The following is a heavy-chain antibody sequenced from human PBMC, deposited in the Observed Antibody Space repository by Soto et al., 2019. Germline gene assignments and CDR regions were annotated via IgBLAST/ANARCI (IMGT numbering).Heavy chain of an antibody. V-gene: IGHV4-31*03. CDR2: IYYSGST. CDR1: GGSISSGGYY. J-gene: IGHJ6*03. CDR3: ARGLAIKYYYYYYMDV. Sequence: PSETLSLTCTVSGGSISSGGYYWSWIRQHPGKGLEWIGYIYYSGSTYYNPSLKSRVTISVDTSKNQFSLKLSSVTAADMAVYYCARGLAIKYYYYYYMDVWGKGTTVTVSS.